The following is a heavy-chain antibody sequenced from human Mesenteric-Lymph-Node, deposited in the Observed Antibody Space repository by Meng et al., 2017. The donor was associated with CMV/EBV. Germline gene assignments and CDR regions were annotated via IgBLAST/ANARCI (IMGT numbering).Heavy chain of an antibody. CDR2: IYWDDDK. CDR3: ARTYYYGSGNSNFDY. D-gene: IGHD3-10*01. CDR1: GFSLPTSGVC. Sequence: SGFSLPTSGVCVCWIRQPPGKALECLALIYWDDDKRYSPSLKSRVTITKDTSQNQVVLIMTNMDPVDTGTYYCARTYYYGSGNSNFDYWGQGTLVTVSS. V-gene: IGHV2-5*02. J-gene: IGHJ4*02.